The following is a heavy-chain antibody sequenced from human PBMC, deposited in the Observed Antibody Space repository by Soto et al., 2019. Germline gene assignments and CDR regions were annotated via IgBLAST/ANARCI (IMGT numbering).Heavy chain of an antibody. CDR2: ISYDGSNK. J-gene: IGHJ4*02. CDR1: GFTFSSYA. D-gene: IGHD1-26*01. V-gene: IGHV3-30-3*01. CDR3: ARDPPREWEPNVDY. Sequence: QVQLVESGGGVVQPGRSLRLSCAASGFTFSSYAMHWVRQAPGKGLEWVAVISYDGSNKYYADSVKGRFTISRDNSKNTLYLQMNSLRAEDTAVYYCARDPPREWEPNVDYWGQGTLVTVSS.